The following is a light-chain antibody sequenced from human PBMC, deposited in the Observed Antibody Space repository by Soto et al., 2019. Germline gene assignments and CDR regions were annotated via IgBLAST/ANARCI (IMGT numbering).Light chain of an antibody. CDR2: KAS. CDR3: QQYKPAPLT. J-gene: IGKJ4*01. Sequence: DIPMTQSPSTLSASVGARGTIPCRASQTISTWLAWYQQKPGKAPKLLIYKASSLEAGVPSRFSGSGSGTASDISISTLQPDDCATDSVQQYKPAPLTFGGGTTVEIK. CDR1: QTISTW. V-gene: IGKV1-5*03.